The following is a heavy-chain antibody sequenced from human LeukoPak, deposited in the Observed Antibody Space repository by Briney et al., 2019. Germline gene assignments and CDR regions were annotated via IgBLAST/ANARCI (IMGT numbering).Heavy chain of an antibody. D-gene: IGHD2-21*01. CDR1: GVSVSNYY. CDR3: ARIRCGRGQARCYNH. Sequence: AETLTLTCAVSGVSVSNYYWSWIRQSPEKGLEWIGEVSPGGYTTYNPSLRSRVIISEDTSENQLSLNVTSVTAADTALYYCARIRCGRGQARCYNHWAQGSLVTVSS. V-gene: IGHV4-34*01. J-gene: IGHJ5*02. CDR2: VSPGGYT.